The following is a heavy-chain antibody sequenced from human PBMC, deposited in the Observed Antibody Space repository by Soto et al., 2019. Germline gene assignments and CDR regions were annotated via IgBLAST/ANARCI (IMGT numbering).Heavy chain of an antibody. CDR1: GFTFNNYA. CDR3: AKSSSGSSYDSADY. V-gene: IGHV3-23*01. J-gene: IGHJ4*02. CDR2: FSGSGGAT. Sequence: EVQVLESGGGLVQPGGSLRLSCAASGFTFNNYAMSWVRQAPGKGLEWVSSFSGSGGATFYADSVKGRFTISRDNSKSTLYLQMHSLRAEDTAIYYCAKSSSGSSYDSADYWGQGTLVTVSS. D-gene: IGHD3-10*01.